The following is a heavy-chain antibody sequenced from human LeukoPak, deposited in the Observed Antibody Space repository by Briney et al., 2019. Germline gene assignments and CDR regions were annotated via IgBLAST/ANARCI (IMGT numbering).Heavy chain of an antibody. D-gene: IGHD2-21*02. CDR1: GFTFSSYG. CDR3: AKDRFVFVVTASYYFDY. Sequence: GGSLRLSCAASGFTFSSYGMSWVRQAPGKGLEWVSAISGSGGSTYYAGSVKGRFTISRDNSKNTLYLQMNSLRAEDTAVYYCAKDRFVFVVTASYYFDYWGQGTLVTVSS. J-gene: IGHJ4*02. CDR2: ISGSGGST. V-gene: IGHV3-23*01.